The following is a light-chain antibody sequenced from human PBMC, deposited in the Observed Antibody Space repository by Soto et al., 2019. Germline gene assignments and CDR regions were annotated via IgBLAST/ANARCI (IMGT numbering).Light chain of an antibody. CDR1: QCVLYSSKNENN. CDR3: QQYYDALQK. Sequence: DIVMTQSPDSLAVSLGERATINCKSSQCVLYSSKNENNLAWYQQKPGQPPKLLIYWASTRESGVPDRFSGSGAGTDFTLTISSLQAEDVAVYYCQQYYDALQKFGQGTKVEIK. CDR2: WAS. J-gene: IGKJ1*01. V-gene: IGKV4-1*01.